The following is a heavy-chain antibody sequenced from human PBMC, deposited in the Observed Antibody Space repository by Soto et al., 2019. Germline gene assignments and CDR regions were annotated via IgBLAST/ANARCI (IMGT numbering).Heavy chain of an antibody. D-gene: IGHD2-21*02. CDR1: GGTFSSYA. CDR3: ARVGAYCGGDCYNYGMDV. V-gene: IGHV1-69*06. J-gene: IGHJ6*02. Sequence: QVQLVQSGAEVKKPGSSGKVSCKASGGTFSSYAISWVRQAPGQGLEWMGGIIPIFGTANYAQKFQGRVTITADKSTRTAYMELSSLRSEDTAVYYCARVGAYCGGDCYNYGMDVWGQGTTVTVSS. CDR2: IIPIFGTA.